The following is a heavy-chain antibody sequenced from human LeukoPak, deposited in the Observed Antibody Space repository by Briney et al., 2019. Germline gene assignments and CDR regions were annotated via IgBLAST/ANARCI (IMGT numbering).Heavy chain of an antibody. CDR1: GGSISSYY. V-gene: IGHV4-4*07. CDR3: ARVLRGLGYCSSTSCYYYYYMDV. J-gene: IGHJ6*03. CDR2: IYTSGST. D-gene: IGHD2-2*01. Sequence: SETLSLTCTVSGGSISSYYWSWIRQPAGKGLEWIGRIYTSGSTNYNPSLKSRVTMSVDTSKNQFSLKLSSVTAADTAVYYCARVLRGLGYCSSTSCYYYYYMDVWGKGTTVTISS.